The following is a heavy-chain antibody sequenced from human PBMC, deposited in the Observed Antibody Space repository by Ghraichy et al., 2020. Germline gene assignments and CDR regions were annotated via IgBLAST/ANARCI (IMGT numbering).Heavy chain of an antibody. D-gene: IGHD2-21*01. J-gene: IGHJ4*02. CDR2: ISYSGST. CDR3: ARHGGGAYFNS. V-gene: IGHV4-39*01. CDR1: GDSINNDHYY. Sequence: SETLSLTCTVSGDSINNDHYYWGWIRQPPGKGLEWIGSISYSGSTYYNPSLMSRLTISVAPSKNRFSLTLTSVTAADTAVYYCARHGGGAYFNSWGQGTLVPVSS.